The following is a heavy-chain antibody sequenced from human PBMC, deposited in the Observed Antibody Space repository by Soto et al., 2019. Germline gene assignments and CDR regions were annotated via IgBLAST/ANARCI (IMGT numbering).Heavy chain of an antibody. CDR2: ISYDGIGK. V-gene: IGHV3-30-3*01. CDR3: AKDGYLDTYYFDY. J-gene: IGHJ4*02. Sequence: GGSLRLSCAASGFTFSSYAMHWVRQAPGKGLEWVAVISYDGIGKHYADSVKGRFSISRDDSENTLYVQMNSLRAEDTAVYYCAKDGYLDTYYFDYWGQGTLVTVYS. D-gene: IGHD3-9*01. CDR1: GFTFSSYA.